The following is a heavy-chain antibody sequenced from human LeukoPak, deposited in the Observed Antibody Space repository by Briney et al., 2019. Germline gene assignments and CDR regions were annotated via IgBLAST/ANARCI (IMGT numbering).Heavy chain of an antibody. CDR2: IKQDGSEK. CDR3: AREDIVVVPAASFYYYYYYMDV. CDR1: GFTFSSYW. Sequence: GGSLRLSCAASGFTFSSYWMSWVRQAPGKGLEWVANIKQDGSEKYYVDSAKGRFTISRDNAKNSLYLQMNSLRAEDTAVYYCAREDIVVVPAASFYYYYYYMDVWGKGTTVTVSS. D-gene: IGHD2-2*01. V-gene: IGHV3-7*01. J-gene: IGHJ6*03.